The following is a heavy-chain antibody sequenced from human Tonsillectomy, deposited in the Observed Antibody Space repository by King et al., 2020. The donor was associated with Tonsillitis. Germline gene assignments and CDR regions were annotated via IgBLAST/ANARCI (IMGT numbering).Heavy chain of an antibody. V-gene: IGHV3-43*02. Sequence: VQLVESGGGVVQPGGSLRLSCATSGFTFDDYAMHWVRQAPGKGLEWVSLISGDGGKTFYTDSVKGRFTISRDNSKNSLYLQMNSLRTEDTALYYCVKDEKFGQTGYYYMDVWGKGTTVTVSS. J-gene: IGHJ6*03. CDR3: VKDEKFGQTGYYYMDV. CDR2: ISGDGGKT. D-gene: IGHD3-10*01. CDR1: GFTFDDYA.